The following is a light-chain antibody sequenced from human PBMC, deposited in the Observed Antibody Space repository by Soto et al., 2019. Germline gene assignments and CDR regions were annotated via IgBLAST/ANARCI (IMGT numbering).Light chain of an antibody. V-gene: IGLV2-23*01. J-gene: IGLJ2*01. CDR2: EGS. Sequence: QSALTQPASVSGSPGQSITIPCTGTSSDFGTYNLVSWYQQHPGKAPKLMIYEGSKRPSGVSNRFSASKSGNTASLTISGLQAEDEADYYCCSYASSNTLIFGGGTKLTVL. CDR3: CSYASSNTLI. CDR1: SSDFGTYNL.